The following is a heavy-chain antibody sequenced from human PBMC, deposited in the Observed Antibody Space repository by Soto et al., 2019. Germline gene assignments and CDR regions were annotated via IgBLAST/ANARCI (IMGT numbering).Heavy chain of an antibody. CDR1: GSTFPNYP. D-gene: IGHD4-4*01. CDR3: VRGGYSSSWERLDP. Sequence: WGSLRLSCTASGSTFPNYPMHWCRQSPDKGLEWVAVISHDGVTKNSADSVKGRFTISRDNSRNTLYLQMNSLRIEDTAMYYCVRGGYSSSWERLDPWGQGTLVTVSS. V-gene: IGHV3-30-3*01. CDR2: ISHDGVTK. J-gene: IGHJ5*02.